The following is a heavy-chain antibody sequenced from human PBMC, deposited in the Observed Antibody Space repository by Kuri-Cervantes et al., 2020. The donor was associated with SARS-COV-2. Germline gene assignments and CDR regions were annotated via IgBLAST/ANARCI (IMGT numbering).Heavy chain of an antibody. CDR1: GFTLTYRW. V-gene: IGHV3-69-1*02. Sequence: GESLKISCEASGFTLTYRWMAWFRQAPGEGLEWVSSISSSSTIYYADSVKGRFTISRDNAKNSLYLQMNSLRAEDTAVYYCARASLQEYSGSYFHYFDYWGQGTLVTVSS. D-gene: IGHD1-26*01. J-gene: IGHJ4*02. CDR3: ARASLQEYSGSYFHYFDY. CDR2: ISSSSTI.